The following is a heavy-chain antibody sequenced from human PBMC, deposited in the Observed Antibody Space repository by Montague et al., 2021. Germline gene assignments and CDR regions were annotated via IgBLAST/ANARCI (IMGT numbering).Heavy chain of an antibody. J-gene: IGHJ5*02. CDR3: ARSLYCIGGSCYSGFDP. D-gene: IGHD2-15*01. Sequence: SETLSLTCTVSGGSISSNSYCWAWSRQPPGKGLEYVGTTFNTGSSYYSPSLKSRVTISVDTSKNQFSLRLSAVTAADTAVYDCARSLYCIGGSCYSGFDPWGQGTLVTVSS. CDR2: TFNTGSS. CDR1: GGSISSNSYC. V-gene: IGHV4-39*01.